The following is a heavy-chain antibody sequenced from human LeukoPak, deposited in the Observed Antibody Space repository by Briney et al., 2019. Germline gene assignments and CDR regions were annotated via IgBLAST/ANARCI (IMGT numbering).Heavy chain of an antibody. D-gene: IGHD6-6*01. V-gene: IGHV4-34*01. Sequence: PSETLSLTCAVYGGSFSGYYWSWIRQPPGKGLEWIGEINHSGSTNYNPSLKSRVTISVDTSKNQFSLKLSSVTAADTAVCYCARGHPGGSSSLPPYYFDYWGQGTLVTVSS. J-gene: IGHJ4*02. CDR2: INHSGST. CDR3: ARGHPGGSSSLPPYYFDY. CDR1: GGSFSGYY.